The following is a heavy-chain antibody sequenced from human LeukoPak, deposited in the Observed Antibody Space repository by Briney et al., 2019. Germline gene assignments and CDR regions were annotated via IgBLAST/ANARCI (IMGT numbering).Heavy chain of an antibody. J-gene: IGHJ1*01. D-gene: IGHD1-26*01. V-gene: IGHV4-31*03. CDR2: IYYSGST. Sequence: SETLSLTCTVSGGSISSGGYYWSWIRQHPGKGLEWIGYIYYSGSTYYDPSLKSRVTISVDTSKNQFSLKLSSVTAADTAVYYCARDGGIVGATMPAEYFQHWGQGTLVTVSS. CDR1: GGSISSGGYY. CDR3: ARDGGIVGATMPAEYFQH.